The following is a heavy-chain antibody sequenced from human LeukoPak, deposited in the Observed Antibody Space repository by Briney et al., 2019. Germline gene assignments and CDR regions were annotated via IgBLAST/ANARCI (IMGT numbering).Heavy chain of an antibody. CDR2: INASGGST. J-gene: IGHJ3*02. V-gene: IGHV3-23*01. CDR1: GFTFSNYG. Sequence: GGTLRLSCAASGFTFSNYGMSWVRQAPGKGLEWVAAINASGGSTYYADSVKGRFTISRDNSKNTLYLQMNSLRAEDTAVYYCARDARWESTGDAFDIWGQGTMVTVSS. CDR3: ARDARWESTGDAFDI. D-gene: IGHD1-26*01.